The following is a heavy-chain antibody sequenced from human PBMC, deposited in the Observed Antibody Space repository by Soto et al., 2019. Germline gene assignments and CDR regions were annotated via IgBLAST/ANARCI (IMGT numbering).Heavy chain of an antibody. CDR2: ISPYSGHT. Sequence: ASVEVCCEASGYAFTTYGITWARQAPGQGLEWMGWISPYSGHTSYAQNLQDRVTLATDTSTTTAYMELRTLRSDDTAVYFYEKGGTPETGGLLAFWGQGTPVPVSP. CDR1: GYAFTTYG. V-gene: IGHV1-18*01. D-gene: IGHD1-1*01. CDR3: EKGGTPETGGLLAF. J-gene: IGHJ4*02.